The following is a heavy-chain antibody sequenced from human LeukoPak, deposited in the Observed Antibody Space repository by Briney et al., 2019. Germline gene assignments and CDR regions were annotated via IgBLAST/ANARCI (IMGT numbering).Heavy chain of an antibody. CDR3: AKVLTAAGLDL. V-gene: IGHV4-39*07. CDR1: GGSMSDSKT. D-gene: IGHD6-25*01. CDR2: IHDDGRT. Sequence: SETLSLTCSVSGGSMSDSKTWGWVRQPPGKGLEWLGSIHDDGRTAPNPSLRSRLTISQDRSKNQFSLKVSSVTAADTASYYCAKVLTAAGLDLWGQGILVTVSS. J-gene: IGHJ5*02.